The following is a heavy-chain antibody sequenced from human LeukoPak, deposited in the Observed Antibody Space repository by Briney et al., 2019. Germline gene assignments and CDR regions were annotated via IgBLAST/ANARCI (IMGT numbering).Heavy chain of an antibody. V-gene: IGHV3-9*01. CDR2: ISWNSGSI. CDR1: GFTFDDYA. D-gene: IGHD6-13*01. J-gene: IGHJ4*02. Sequence: PGRSLRLSCAASGFTFDDYAMQWVRQAPGKGLEWVSGISWNSGSIGYADSVKGRFTISRDNAKNSLYLQMNSPRAEDTALYYCAKDASSGSSWYYFDYWGQGTLVTVSS. CDR3: AKDASSGSSWYYFDY.